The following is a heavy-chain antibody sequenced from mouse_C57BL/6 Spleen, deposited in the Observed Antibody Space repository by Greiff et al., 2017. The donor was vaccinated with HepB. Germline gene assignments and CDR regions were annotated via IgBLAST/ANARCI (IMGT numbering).Heavy chain of an antibody. D-gene: IGHD2-1*01. J-gene: IGHJ3*01. CDR1: GFTFSDYG. Sequence: EVKVVESGGGLVKPGGSLKLSCAASGFTFSDYGMHWVRQAPEKGLEWVAYISSGSSTIYYADTVKGRFTISRDNAKNTLFLQMTSLRSEDTAMYYCARAYGNSWCAYWGQGTLVTVSA. CDR3: ARAYGNSWCAY. V-gene: IGHV5-17*01. CDR2: ISSGSSTI.